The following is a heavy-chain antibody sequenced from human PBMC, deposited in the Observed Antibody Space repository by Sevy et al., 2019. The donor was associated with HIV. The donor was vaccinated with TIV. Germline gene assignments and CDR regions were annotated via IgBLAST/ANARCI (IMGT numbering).Heavy chain of an antibody. Sequence: ASVKVSCKVSGYSVSDLSIHWVRQAPGKGLEWMGGYDPEDGETIYAQKFQGRVTMTEDTSTDTAYMGLSSLRSDDTAVYYCATSPDYYDSSRDAFDIWGQGTMVTVSS. CDR3: ATSPDYYDSSRDAFDI. J-gene: IGHJ3*02. D-gene: IGHD3-22*01. CDR1: GYSVSDLS. V-gene: IGHV1-24*01. CDR2: YDPEDGET.